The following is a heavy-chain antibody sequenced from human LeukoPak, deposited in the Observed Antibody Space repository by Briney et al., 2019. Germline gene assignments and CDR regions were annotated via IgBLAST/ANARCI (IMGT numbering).Heavy chain of an antibody. Sequence: SETLSLTCTVSGGSISSYYWSWIRQPPGKGLEWIGDILYSGSTNYNPSLKSRVTISLDTSKNQFSLRVSSVTAADTAMYYCARVLTGYLDYWGQGSLVTVAS. V-gene: IGHV4-59*01. CDR1: GGSISSYY. CDR2: ILYSGST. J-gene: IGHJ4*02. CDR3: ARVLTGYLDY. D-gene: IGHD3-9*01.